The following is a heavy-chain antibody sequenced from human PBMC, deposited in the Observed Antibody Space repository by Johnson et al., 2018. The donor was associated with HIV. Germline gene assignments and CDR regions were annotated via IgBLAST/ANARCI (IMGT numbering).Heavy chain of an antibody. Sequence: VQLVESGGGVVQPGGSLRLSCAASGFTFDDYAMHWVRQAPGKGLEYVSAISSNGGSTYYANSVKGRFTISRDNSKNTLYLQMNSLRAEDTAVYYCLFGGYSYGLAFDIWGQGTMVTVSS. CDR2: ISSNGGST. J-gene: IGHJ3*02. CDR3: LFGGYSYGLAFDI. V-gene: IGHV3-64*01. CDR1: GFTFDDYA. D-gene: IGHD5-18*01.